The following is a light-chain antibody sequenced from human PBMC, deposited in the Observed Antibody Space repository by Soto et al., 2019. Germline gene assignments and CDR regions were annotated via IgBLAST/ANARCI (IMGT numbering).Light chain of an antibody. V-gene: IGKV4-1*01. J-gene: IGKJ5*01. CDR2: WAS. CDR1: QSFVYSSNNKNY. CDR3: QQYYSTPIT. Sequence: DIVMTQSPDSLAVSLGERATINCKSRQSFVYSSNNKNYLAWYQQKPGQPPKLLIYWASTRESGVPDRFSGSGSGTDFTLTISSLQAEDVAVYYCQQYYSTPITFGQGTRLEIK.